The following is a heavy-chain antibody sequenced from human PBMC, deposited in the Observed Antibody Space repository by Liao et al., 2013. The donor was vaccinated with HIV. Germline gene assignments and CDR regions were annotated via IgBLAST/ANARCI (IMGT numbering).Heavy chain of an antibody. D-gene: IGHD6-13*01. CDR2: IYTSGST. CDR3: ARESAAAGSYYYYMDV. CDR1: GGSISSYY. Sequence: QVQLQESGPGLVKPSETLSLTCTVSGGSISSYYWSWIRQPAGKGLEWIGRIYTSGSTNYNPSLKSRVSISVDTSKNQFSLNLSSVTAADTAVYYCARESAAAGSYYYYMDVWGKGTTVTVSS. J-gene: IGHJ6*03. V-gene: IGHV4-4*07.